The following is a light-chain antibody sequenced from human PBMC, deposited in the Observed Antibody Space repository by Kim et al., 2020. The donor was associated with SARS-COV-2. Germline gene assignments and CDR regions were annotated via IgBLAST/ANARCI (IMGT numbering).Light chain of an antibody. CDR2: AAS. J-gene: IGKJ1*01. Sequence: ASVGNEVTITCRASQGISNYLAWYQQKPGKVPKLLIYAASTLQSGVPSRFSGSGSGTDFTLTISSLQPEDVATYYCQKYNSAPRTFVQGTKVDIK. V-gene: IGKV1-27*01. CDR1: QGISNY. CDR3: QKYNSAPRT.